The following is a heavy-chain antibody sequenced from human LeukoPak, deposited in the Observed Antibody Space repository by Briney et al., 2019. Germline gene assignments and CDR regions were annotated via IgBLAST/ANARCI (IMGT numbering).Heavy chain of an antibody. CDR2: ITGSSSYI. CDR3: ARGFADFVWGSYPSSY. D-gene: IGHD3-16*02. CDR1: GFTFSSYS. Sequence: GGSLRLSCAASGFTFSSYSMNWVRQAPGKGLEWVSSITGSSSYIHYADSVKGRFTISRDNAKNSLYLQMNSLRAEDTAVYYCARGFADFVWGSYPSSYWGQGILVTVSS. V-gene: IGHV3-21*01. J-gene: IGHJ4*02.